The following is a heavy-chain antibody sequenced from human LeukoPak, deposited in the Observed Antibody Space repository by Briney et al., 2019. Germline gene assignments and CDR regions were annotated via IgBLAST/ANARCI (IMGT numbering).Heavy chain of an antibody. V-gene: IGHV4-39*01. Sequence: SETLSLTCTVSGGSISSGTYYWGWIRQPPGKGLEWIATIYYSGRTYYNPSLKSRVTISVDTSKNQFSLRVTSVTAADTAVYYCARLLQSPDAFDIWGQGTMVIVSS. CDR2: IYYSGRT. CDR1: GGSISSGTYY. J-gene: IGHJ3*02. CDR3: ARLLQSPDAFDI.